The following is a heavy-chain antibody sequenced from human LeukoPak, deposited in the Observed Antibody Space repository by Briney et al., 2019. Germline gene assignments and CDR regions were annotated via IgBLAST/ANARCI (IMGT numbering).Heavy chain of an antibody. CDR2: ISGRSNYI. CDR3: AKDHLPGIVVADRDY. J-gene: IGHJ4*02. V-gene: IGHV3-21*01. D-gene: IGHD6-19*01. Sequence: GGSLRLSCAASGFTFSTFSMNWVRQAPGKGLEWVSSISGRSNYIFYADSVKGRFTISRDNAENSLYLLLSSLRVEDTAVYYCAKDHLPGIVVADRDYWGLGTLVTVSS. CDR1: GFTFSTFS.